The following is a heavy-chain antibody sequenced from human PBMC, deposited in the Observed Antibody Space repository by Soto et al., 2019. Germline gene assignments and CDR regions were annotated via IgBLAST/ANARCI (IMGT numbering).Heavy chain of an antibody. CDR3: EHGYVKLLYTFHYFDS. D-gene: IGHD5-12*01. CDR1: GFSLNGNGVG. V-gene: IGHV2-5*02. J-gene: IGHJ4*02. Sequence: SGPTLVNPTQTLTLTCNFSGFSLNGNGVGVGWIRQPPGKALEWLALIYWAGDLRYSPALKSRLTITQDPSKDQVVLTMTNMDPTDSGTYYCEHGYVKLLYTFHYFDSWGQGIRVTVSS. CDR2: IYWAGDL.